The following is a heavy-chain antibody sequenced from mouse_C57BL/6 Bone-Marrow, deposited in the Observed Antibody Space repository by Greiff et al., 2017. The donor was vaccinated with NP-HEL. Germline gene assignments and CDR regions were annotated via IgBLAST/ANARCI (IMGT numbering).Heavy chain of an antibody. CDR2: IWTGGGT. D-gene: IGHD1-1*01. J-gene: IGHJ1*03. CDR1: GFSLTSYA. CDR3: ARNFPHYYGSSYEYFDV. V-gene: IGHV2-9-1*01. Sequence: VQVVESGPGLVAPSQSLSITCTVSGFSLTSYAISWVRQPPGKGLEWLGVIWTGGGTNYNSALKSRLSIGKDNSKSQVFLKMNSLQTDDTARYYCARNFPHYYGSSYEYFDVWGTGTTVTVSS.